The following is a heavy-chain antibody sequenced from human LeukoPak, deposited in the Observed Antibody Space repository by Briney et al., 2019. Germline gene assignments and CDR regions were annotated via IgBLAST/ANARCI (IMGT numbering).Heavy chain of an antibody. V-gene: IGHV4-31*03. J-gene: IGHJ6*02. Sequence: KTSETLSLTCTVSGGSISSGGYYWSWIRQHPGKGLEWIGYIYYSGSTYYNPSLKSRVTISVDTSKNQFSLKLSSVTAADTAVYYCARESLSGNYYGMDVWGQGTTVTVSS. CDR2: IYYSGST. CDR3: ARESLSGNYYGMDV. D-gene: IGHD2/OR15-2a*01. CDR1: GGSISSGGYY.